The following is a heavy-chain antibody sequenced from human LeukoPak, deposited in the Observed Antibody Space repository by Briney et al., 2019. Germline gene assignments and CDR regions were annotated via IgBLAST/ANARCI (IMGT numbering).Heavy chain of an antibody. Sequence: PSETLSLTCTVSGGSLSSGSYYWGWIRQPPGKGLEWLGSIYYSGRTYYNPSLKRRVTISGDTSKNQFSLKLSSVTAADTAVYYCARWSIAAAGTEGYYFDYWGQGTLVTVSS. V-gene: IGHV4-39*07. D-gene: IGHD6-13*01. CDR2: IYYSGRT. CDR1: GGSLSSGSYY. J-gene: IGHJ4*02. CDR3: ARWSIAAAGTEGYYFDY.